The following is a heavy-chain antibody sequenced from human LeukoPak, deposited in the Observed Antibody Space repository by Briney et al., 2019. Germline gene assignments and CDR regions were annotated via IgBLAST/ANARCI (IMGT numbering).Heavy chain of an antibody. V-gene: IGHV3-15*01. CDR3: AKSAGIAARQPPDV. CDR1: GFTFSNAW. CDR2: IKSKTDGGTT. Sequence: GGSLRLSCAASGFTFSNAWMSWVRQAPGKGLEWVGRIKSKTDGGTTDYAAPVKGRFTISRDDSKNTLYLQMDSLRPEDTAVYYCAKSAGIAARQPPDVWGQGTLVTVSS. D-gene: IGHD6-6*01. J-gene: IGHJ4*02.